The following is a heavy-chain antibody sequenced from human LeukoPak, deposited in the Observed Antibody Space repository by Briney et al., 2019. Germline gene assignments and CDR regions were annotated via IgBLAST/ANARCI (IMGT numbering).Heavy chain of an antibody. V-gene: IGHV1-46*01. CDR1: GYTFTNNY. CDR2: IYPRDGGT. J-gene: IGHJ4*02. Sequence: ASVTVSCTASGYTFTNNYLHWVRQAPGQGLEWMGMIYPRDGGTSYAQNFQGRVTVTRDTSTTTVHMELRGLRSEDTAVYYCARDQEGFDYWGQGTVVTVSS. CDR3: ARDQEGFDY.